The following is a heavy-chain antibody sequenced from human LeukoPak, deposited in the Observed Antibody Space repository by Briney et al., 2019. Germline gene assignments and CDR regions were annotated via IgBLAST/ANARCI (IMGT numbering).Heavy chain of an antibody. D-gene: IGHD1-7*01. Sequence: SQTLSLTCTVSGGSISSGGHYWSWIRQPAGKGLEYLGRISSTGSTNYNPSLRSRVTISADTSKNHFSLKLTSVTAADTAVYYCARAMDWNYDYWGQGTLVTVSS. CDR3: ARAMDWNYDY. CDR1: GGSISSGGHY. CDR2: ISSTGST. V-gene: IGHV4-61*02. J-gene: IGHJ4*02.